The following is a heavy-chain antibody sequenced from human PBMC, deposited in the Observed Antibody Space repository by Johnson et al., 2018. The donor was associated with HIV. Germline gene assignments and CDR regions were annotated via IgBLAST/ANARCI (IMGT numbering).Heavy chain of an antibody. V-gene: IGHV3-74*01. CDR1: GFTFSNYW. CDR2: INGDGSRS. J-gene: IGHJ3*01. CDR3: ARTSCSGASCLCYDPFDV. D-gene: IGHD2-15*01. Sequence: VQLVESGGGLVQPGGSLRLSCGASGFTFSNYWMQWVRQAPGKGLVWVSRINGDGSRSTYADSVKGRFTIARDNAKNTLYLEMKSLRSEDTAVYYCARTSCSGASCLCYDPFDVWGQGTMVTVSS.